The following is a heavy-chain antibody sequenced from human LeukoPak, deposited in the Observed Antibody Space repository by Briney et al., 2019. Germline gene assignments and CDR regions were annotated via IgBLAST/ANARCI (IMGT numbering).Heavy chain of an antibody. Sequence: ASVKVSCKASGYTFTGYYMHWVRQAPGQGLEWMGWINPNSGGTNYAQKFQGRVTMTRDTPISTAYMELSRLRSDDTAVYYCARDQSPGIAVAGATNWGQGTLVTVSS. D-gene: IGHD6-19*01. CDR3: ARDQSPGIAVAGATN. CDR1: GYTFTGYY. CDR2: INPNSGGT. V-gene: IGHV1-2*02. J-gene: IGHJ4*02.